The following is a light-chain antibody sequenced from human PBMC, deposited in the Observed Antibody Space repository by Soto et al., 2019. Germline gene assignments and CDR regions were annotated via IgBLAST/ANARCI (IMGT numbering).Light chain of an antibody. CDR1: SSDVGGYNF. CDR2: DVN. J-gene: IGLJ1*01. Sequence: QSALTQPASVSGSPGQSITISCTGTSSDVGGYNFVSWYQQHPGKVPKLMIFDVNRRPSGVSDRFSGSKSGNTASLTISGLQAEDEGDSYRCSYTSSSTHVFGSGTKLTVL. CDR3: CSYTSSSTHV. V-gene: IGLV2-14*03.